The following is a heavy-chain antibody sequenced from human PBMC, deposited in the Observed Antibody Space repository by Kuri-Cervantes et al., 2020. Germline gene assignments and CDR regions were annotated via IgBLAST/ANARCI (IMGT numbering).Heavy chain of an antibody. V-gene: IGHV4-61*02. Sequence: SETLSLTCTVSGGSISSGSYYWSWIRQPAGKGLEWIGRIYTSGSTNYNPSLKSRVTISVDTSKNQFSLKPSSVTAADTAVYYCAKTAVHYYYYGMDVWGQGTTVTVSS. J-gene: IGHJ6*02. CDR2: IYTSGST. CDR1: GGSISSGSYY. D-gene: IGHD5-18*01. CDR3: AKTAVHYYYYGMDV.